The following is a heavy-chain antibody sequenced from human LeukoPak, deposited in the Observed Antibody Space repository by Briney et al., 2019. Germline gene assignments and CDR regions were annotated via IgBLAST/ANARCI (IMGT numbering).Heavy chain of an antibody. CDR1: GFTFSSYD. CDR2: ISASGGST. CDR3: AKYSNDADFDY. D-gene: IGHD4-11*01. V-gene: IGHV3-23*01. J-gene: IGHJ4*02. Sequence: GGSLRLSCVDSGFTFSSYDMSWIRQIPGKGLEWVSAISASGGSTYYADSVKGRFTISRDNSKNTVYVQVDSLRAEDTAMYYCAKYSNDADFDYWGQGTLVTVAS.